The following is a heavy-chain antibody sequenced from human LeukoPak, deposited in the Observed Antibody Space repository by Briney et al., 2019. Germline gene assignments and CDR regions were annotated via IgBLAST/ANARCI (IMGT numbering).Heavy chain of an antibody. J-gene: IGHJ4*02. D-gene: IGHD3-3*01. Sequence: GGSLRLSCAASGFTFSSYSMNWVRQAPGKGLEWVSSISSSSSYIYYANSVKGRFTISRDNAKNSLYLQMNSLRAEDTAVYYCARPIFGVVTPFVYWGQGTLVTVSS. V-gene: IGHV3-21*01. CDR1: GFTFSSYS. CDR3: ARPIFGVVTPFVY. CDR2: ISSSSSYI.